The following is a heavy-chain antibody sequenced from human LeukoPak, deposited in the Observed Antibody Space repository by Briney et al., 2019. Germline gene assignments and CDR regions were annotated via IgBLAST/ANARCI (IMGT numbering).Heavy chain of an antibody. V-gene: IGHV1-18*01. CDR2: ISAYNGNT. J-gene: IGHJ4*02. D-gene: IGHD3-3*01. CDR1: GYTFTSYG. CDR3: ARDVTYYDFWSGYYHFDY. Sequence: GASVKVSCTASGYTFTSYGINWVRQAPGQVLEWMGWISAYNGNTNYAQKLQGRVTMTTDTSTSTAYMELRSLRSDDTAVYYCARDVTYYDFWSGYYHFDYWGQGTLVTVSS.